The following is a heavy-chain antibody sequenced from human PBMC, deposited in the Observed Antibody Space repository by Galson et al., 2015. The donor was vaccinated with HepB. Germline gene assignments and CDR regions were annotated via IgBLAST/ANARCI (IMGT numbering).Heavy chain of an antibody. Sequence: SLRLSCAASGFTFSSYAMSWVRQAPGKGLEWVSAISARGGNTYDADSVKGRFTISRDNSKNTLYLQMNSLRAEDTAVYFCAKDLWVCRSTSCYTPWYFDLWGRGTLVTVSS. CDR3: AKDLWVCRSTSCYTPWYFDL. CDR1: GFTFSSYA. CDR2: ISARGGNT. D-gene: IGHD2-2*02. J-gene: IGHJ2*01. V-gene: IGHV3-23*01.